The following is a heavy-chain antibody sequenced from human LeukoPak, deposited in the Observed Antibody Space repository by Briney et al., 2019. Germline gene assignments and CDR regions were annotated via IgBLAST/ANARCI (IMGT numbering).Heavy chain of an antibody. J-gene: IGHJ4*02. CDR1: GFTVSSNY. Sequence: GGSLRLSCAASGFTVSSNYMSWVRQAPGKGLEWVSVVYSGGSTYYADSVKGRFTISRDNSKNTLYLQMNSLRAEDTAVYYCARDSTSGWDFDYWGQGTLVTVSS. V-gene: IGHV3-66*01. CDR3: ARDSTSGWDFDY. CDR2: VYSGGST. D-gene: IGHD6-19*01.